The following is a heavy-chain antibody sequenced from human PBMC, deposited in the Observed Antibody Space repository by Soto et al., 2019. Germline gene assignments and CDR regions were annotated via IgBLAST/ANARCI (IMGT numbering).Heavy chain of an antibody. J-gene: IGHJ3*02. D-gene: IGHD3-10*01. CDR2: ISAYNGNT. V-gene: IGHV1-18*01. Sequence: QVQLVQSGAEVKKPGASVKVSCKASGYTFTSYGISWVRQAPGHGLEWMGWISAYNGNTNYAQKLQGRVTMTTDTSTSTAYMELRSLRSDDTAVYYCARERITMVRGVMGDAFDIWGQGTIVTVSS. CDR3: ARERITMVRGVMGDAFDI. CDR1: GYTFTSYG.